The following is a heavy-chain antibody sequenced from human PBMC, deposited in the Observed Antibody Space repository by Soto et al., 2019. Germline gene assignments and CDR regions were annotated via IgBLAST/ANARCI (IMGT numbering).Heavy chain of an antibody. V-gene: IGHV5-51*03. Sequence: EVQLVQSGAEVKKPGESLQISCKASGYTFTNYWIGWVRQVPGEGLEWMGFIFPSDSVTRYSPSFQGQATISVDKSVDTTYLQWGSLKASDTAMYYCVRGMDRNSAGFWGLGTMVTVSS. CDR3: VRGMDRNSAGF. CDR1: GYTFTNYW. J-gene: IGHJ4*02. CDR2: IFPSDSVT. D-gene: IGHD2-2*03.